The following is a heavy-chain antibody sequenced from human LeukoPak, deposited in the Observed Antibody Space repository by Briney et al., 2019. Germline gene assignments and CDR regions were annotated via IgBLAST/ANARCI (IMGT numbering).Heavy chain of an antibody. CDR3: AREVLAKNYGMDV. J-gene: IGHJ6*02. V-gene: IGHV1-2*02. CDR2: INPNSGGT. CDR1: GYTFTGYF. Sequence: ASVKVSCKASGYTFTGYFMHWVRQAPGQGLEWMGWINPNSGGTNYAQKFQGRVTMTRDTSISSAYMELSSLRSDDTAVYYCAREVLAKNYGMDVWGQGTTVTVSS. D-gene: IGHD2-8*02.